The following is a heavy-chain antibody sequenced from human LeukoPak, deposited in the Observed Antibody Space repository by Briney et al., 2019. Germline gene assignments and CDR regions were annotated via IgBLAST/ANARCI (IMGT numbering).Heavy chain of an antibody. Sequence: GGALGLSCAASAFPFKTYWMHWGRQVPGRGLGGGSRINGDESSTNYADSVKGRFTISRDNAKDTLYLHMNSLTAEDTAVYYCARGAKWAYYFDYWGQGTLVTVSS. CDR1: AFPFKTYW. CDR2: INGDESST. V-gene: IGHV3-74*01. D-gene: IGHD1-26*01. J-gene: IGHJ4*02. CDR3: ARGAKWAYYFDY.